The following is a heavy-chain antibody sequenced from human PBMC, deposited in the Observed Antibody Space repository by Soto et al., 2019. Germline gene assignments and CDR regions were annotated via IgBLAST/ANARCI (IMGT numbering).Heavy chain of an antibody. D-gene: IGHD3-3*01. CDR3: ARSLTEYYDFWSGSGYGMDV. CDR1: GGSISSGGYY. Sequence: SETLSLTCTASGGSISSGGYYWSWIRQHPGKGLEWIGYIYYSGSTYYNPSLKSRVTISVDTSKNQFSLKLSSVAAADTAVYYCARSLTEYYDFWSGSGYGMDVWGQGTTVTVSS. CDR2: IYYSGST. J-gene: IGHJ6*02. V-gene: IGHV4-31*03.